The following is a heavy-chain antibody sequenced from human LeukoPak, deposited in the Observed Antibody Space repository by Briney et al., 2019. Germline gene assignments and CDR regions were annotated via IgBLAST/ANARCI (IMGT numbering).Heavy chain of an antibody. CDR2: IFSGGRT. Sequence: GGSLRLSCAASGFTFSSYSMNWVRQAPGKGLEWVSVIFSGGRTYNADSVKGRFTISRDSSKNTLYLQMNSLRAEDTAVYYCATTAATRKAVYWGQGTLVTVSS. CDR3: ATTAATRKAVY. D-gene: IGHD6-25*01. V-gene: IGHV3-53*01. CDR1: GFTFSSYS. J-gene: IGHJ4*02.